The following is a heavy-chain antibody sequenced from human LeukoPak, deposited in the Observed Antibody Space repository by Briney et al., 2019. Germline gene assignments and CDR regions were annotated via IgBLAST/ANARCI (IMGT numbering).Heavy chain of an antibody. D-gene: IGHD2-2*01. CDR2: IIPIFGTA. CDR1: GGTFSSYA. CDR3: ARDYLVPHAKRYYYYYGMDV. J-gene: IGHJ6*02. V-gene: IGHV1-69*01. Sequence: GASVKVSCKASGGTFSSYATSWVRQAPGQGLEWMGGIIPIFGTANYAQKFQGRVTITADESTSTAYMELSSLRSEDTAVYYCARDYLVPHAKRYYYYYGMDVWGQGTTVTVSS.